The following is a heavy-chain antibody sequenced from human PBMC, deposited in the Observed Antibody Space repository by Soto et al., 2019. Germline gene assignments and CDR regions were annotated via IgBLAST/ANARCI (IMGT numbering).Heavy chain of an antibody. CDR3: AGGLGRDGYNTFDY. D-gene: IGHD5-12*01. CDR2: IIPIFGTT. J-gene: IGHJ4*02. V-gene: IGHV1-69*01. Sequence: QVQLVESGAEVKQPGSSVKVSCKASGVTFSSYAISWVRQAPGHGLEWMGGIIPIFGTTNYAQKFQGRFTITADESTSTAYMELSSLRSEDTAVFYCAGGLGRDGYNTFDYWGQGTLVTVSS. CDR1: GVTFSSYA.